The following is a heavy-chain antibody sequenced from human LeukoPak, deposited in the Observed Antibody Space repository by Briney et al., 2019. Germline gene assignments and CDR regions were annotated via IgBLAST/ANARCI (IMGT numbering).Heavy chain of an antibody. J-gene: IGHJ5*02. Sequence: SETLSLTCALYGGSFSGYYWSWIRQPPGKGLEWIGEINHSGSTNYNPSLKSRVTISVDTSKNQFSLKLSSVTAADTAVYYCARGRPHYSNYPNWFDPWGQGTLVTVSS. V-gene: IGHV4-34*01. CDR1: GGSFSGYY. CDR3: ARGRPHYSNYPNWFDP. CDR2: INHSGST. D-gene: IGHD4-11*01.